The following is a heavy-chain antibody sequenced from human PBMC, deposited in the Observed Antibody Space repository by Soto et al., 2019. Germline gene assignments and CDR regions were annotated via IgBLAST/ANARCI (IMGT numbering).Heavy chain of an antibody. CDR1: GGSISSNSW. V-gene: IGHV4-4*02. J-gene: IGHJ5*02. CDR2: ITYSGGT. Sequence: QVQLQESGPGLVKPSGTLSLTCAVSGGSISSNSWWSWVRQPPGKGLEWIGQITYSGGTKYNPSLKSRVTISLDKSENQFSLTLSSVTAADTAVYYCANHVDGYNSGCYCGPWGQGTLVTVAS. CDR3: ANHVDGYNSGCYCGP. D-gene: IGHD6-19*01.